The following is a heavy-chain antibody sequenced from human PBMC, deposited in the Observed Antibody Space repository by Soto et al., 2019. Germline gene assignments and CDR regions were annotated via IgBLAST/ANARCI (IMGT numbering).Heavy chain of an antibody. CDR3: ATSRLARRGGYDFWSGYYTQFDY. Sequence: AASVKVSCKVSGYTLTELSMHWVRQAPGKGLEWMGGFDPEDGETIYAQKFQGRVTMTEDTSTDTAYMELSSLRSEDTAVYYCATSRLARRGGYDFWSGYYTQFDYWGQGTLVTVSS. CDR2: FDPEDGET. D-gene: IGHD3-3*01. V-gene: IGHV1-24*01. CDR1: GYTLTELS. J-gene: IGHJ4*02.